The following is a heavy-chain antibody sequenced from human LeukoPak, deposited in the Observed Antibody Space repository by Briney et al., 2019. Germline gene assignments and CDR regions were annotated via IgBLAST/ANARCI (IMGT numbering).Heavy chain of an antibody. J-gene: IGHJ4*02. CDR3: ARLEYYYVSGNYYKLFDY. CDR2: IWYDGSNK. D-gene: IGHD3-10*01. V-gene: IGHV3-33*07. Sequence: PGGSLRLSCAASGFTFSSYGMYWVRQAPGKGLEWVAVIWYDGSNKYYADSVKGRFTISRDNSKKTLYLQMNSLRDEDTAVYYCARLEYYYVSGNYYKLFDYWGQGTLVTVCS. CDR1: GFTFSSYG.